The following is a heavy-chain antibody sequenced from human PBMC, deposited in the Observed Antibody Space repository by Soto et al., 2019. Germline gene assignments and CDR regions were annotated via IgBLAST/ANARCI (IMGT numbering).Heavy chain of an antibody. CDR2: ISSSGSFM. D-gene: IGHD1-7*01. J-gene: IGHJ5*01. Sequence: PWGSLILCCASSGFTFSIESMAWVRQAPGKGLEWVSSISSSGSFMNYADSVNGRFTISIDNAKNSLYLQMSSLKDEDTAVYYCARDPPTGNTLDWFDSWGQGTMVTVSS. V-gene: IGHV3-21*01. CDR1: GFTFSIES. CDR3: ARDPPTGNTLDWFDS.